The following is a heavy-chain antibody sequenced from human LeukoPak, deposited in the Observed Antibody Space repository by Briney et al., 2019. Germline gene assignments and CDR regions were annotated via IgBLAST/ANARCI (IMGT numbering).Heavy chain of an antibody. V-gene: IGHV3-23*01. J-gene: IGHJ6*04. CDR1: GFTFSSYG. D-gene: IGHD3-3*01. CDR2: ISGNSGTT. CDR3: ARGTNDDFWSGPLDV. Sequence: GGSLRLSCAASGFTFSSYGMSWVRQAPGKGLEWVSGISGNSGTTYYADSVKGRFTISRDNSKNTLYLQMNSLRAEDTAVYFCARGTNDDFWSGPLDVWGKGTTVTVSS.